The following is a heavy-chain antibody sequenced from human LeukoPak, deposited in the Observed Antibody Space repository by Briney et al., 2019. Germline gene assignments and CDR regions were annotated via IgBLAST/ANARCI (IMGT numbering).Heavy chain of an antibody. J-gene: IGHJ4*02. CDR3: ARGLLEPTLYDY. D-gene: IGHD1-1*01. V-gene: IGHV3-53*01. Sequence: PGRSLRLSCAASGFTVSSNYMSWVRQAPGKGLEWVSVIYSGGSTYYADSVKGRFTISRDNSKNTLYLQMNSLRAEDTAVYYCARGLLEPTLYDYWGQGTLVTVSS. CDR1: GFTVSSNY. CDR2: IYSGGST.